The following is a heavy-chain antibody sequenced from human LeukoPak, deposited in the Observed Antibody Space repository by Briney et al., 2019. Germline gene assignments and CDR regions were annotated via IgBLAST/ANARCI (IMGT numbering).Heavy chain of an antibody. Sequence: ASVKVSCKASGYTFTGYYMHWVRQAPGQGLEWMGRINPNRGGTNYAQKFQGRVTMTRDTSISTAYMELSRLRSDDTAVYYCARDHKSSSWYSDWGQGTLVTVSS. CDR2: INPNRGGT. J-gene: IGHJ4*02. V-gene: IGHV1-2*06. CDR3: ARDHKSSSWYSD. CDR1: GYTFTGYY. D-gene: IGHD6-13*01.